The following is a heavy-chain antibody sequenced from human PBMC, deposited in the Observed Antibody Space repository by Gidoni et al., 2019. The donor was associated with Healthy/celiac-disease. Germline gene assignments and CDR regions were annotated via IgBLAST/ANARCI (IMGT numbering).Heavy chain of an antibody. CDR3: AREGYCSGGSCFSDY. CDR1: VFTFISYG. CDR2: ILYDGSNK. V-gene: IGHV3-33*01. Sequence: QVQLVESGGGVVQPGSSLRLSCSASVFTFISYGMHWVRQATGKGLEWVAVILYDGSNKYYADTVKGRFTISRDNSKNTLYLQMNRLRAEDTAVYYCAREGYCSGGSCFSDYWGQGTLVTVSS. D-gene: IGHD2-15*01. J-gene: IGHJ4*02.